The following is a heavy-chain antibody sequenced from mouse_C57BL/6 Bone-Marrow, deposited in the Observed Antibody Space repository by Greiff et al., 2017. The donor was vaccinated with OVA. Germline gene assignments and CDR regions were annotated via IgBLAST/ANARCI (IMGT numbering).Heavy chain of an antibody. Sequence: VQLQQSGAELVRPGASVKLSCKASGYTFTDYYINWVKQRPGQGLEWIARIYPGSGNTYYNEKFKGKATLTAEKSSSTAYMQLSSLTSEDSAVYFCARWRDYDRRDCFDYWGQGTTLTVSS. J-gene: IGHJ2*01. CDR1: GYTFTDYY. CDR3: ARWRDYDRRDCFDY. V-gene: IGHV1-76*01. CDR2: IYPGSGNT. D-gene: IGHD2-4*01.